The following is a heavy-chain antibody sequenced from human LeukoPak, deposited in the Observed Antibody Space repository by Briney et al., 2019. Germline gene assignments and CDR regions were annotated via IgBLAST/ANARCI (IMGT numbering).Heavy chain of an antibody. D-gene: IGHD4/OR15-4a*01. Sequence: PGGSLRLSCAASGFTFSSYSMNWVRQAPGKGLEWVSSISSSGSYIYYADSVKGRFTISRDNAKNSLYLQMNSMRAEDPAVYYCARDLEYGGKWGDCDYWGQGTLLTVSS. CDR1: GFTFSSYS. CDR3: ARDLEYGGKWGDCDY. V-gene: IGHV3-21*01. J-gene: IGHJ4*02. CDR2: ISSSGSYI.